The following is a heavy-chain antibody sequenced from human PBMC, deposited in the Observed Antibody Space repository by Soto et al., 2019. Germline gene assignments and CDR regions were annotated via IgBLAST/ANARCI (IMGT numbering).Heavy chain of an antibody. CDR1: GFTFSSYA. V-gene: IGHV3-7*01. Sequence: GGSLRLSCAASGFTFSSYAMSWVRQAPGKGLEWVADIIADGSMTSYVDSVRGRFTISRDNAKNSLYLQMNSLRGEDTAMYYCAREGLLLGAFDIWGQGTMVTVSS. D-gene: IGHD2-15*01. CDR3: AREGLLLGAFDI. CDR2: IIADGSMT. J-gene: IGHJ3*02.